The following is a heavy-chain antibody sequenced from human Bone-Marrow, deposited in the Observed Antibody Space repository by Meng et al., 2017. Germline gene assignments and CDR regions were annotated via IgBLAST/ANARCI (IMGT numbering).Heavy chain of an antibody. CDR2: ISYDGSNK. V-gene: IGHV3-30*04. D-gene: IGHD2-15*01. Sequence: GESLKISCAASGFTFSSYAMHWVRQAPGKGLEWVAVISYDGSNKYYADSVKGRFTISRDNSKNTLYLQMNSLGAEDTAVYYCARAGYCSGGSCYWPFDYWGQGTLVTVSS. J-gene: IGHJ4*02. CDR1: GFTFSSYA. CDR3: ARAGYCSGGSCYWPFDY.